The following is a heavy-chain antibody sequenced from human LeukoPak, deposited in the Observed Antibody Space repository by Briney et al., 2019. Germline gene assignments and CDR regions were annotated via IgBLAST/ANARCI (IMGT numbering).Heavy chain of an antibody. CDR3: ARCNLPWYYFDY. J-gene: IGHJ4*02. Sequence: GGSLRLSCAASGFTFSSYWMSWVRQAPGKGLEWVANIKQDGSEKYYVDSVKGRFTISRDNAKNSLYLQMNSLRAEDTAVYYCARCNLPWYYFDYWAREPWSPSPQ. V-gene: IGHV3-7*01. CDR1: GFTFSSYW. CDR2: IKQDGSEK. D-gene: IGHD1-14*01.